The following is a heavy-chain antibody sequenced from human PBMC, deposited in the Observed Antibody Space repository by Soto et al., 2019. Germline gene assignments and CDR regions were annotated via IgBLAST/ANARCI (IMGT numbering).Heavy chain of an antibody. J-gene: IGHJ5*02. Sequence: SETLSLTCTVSGAALSSGGYFYTWVRQPPGKGLERLGYIYYSGGTNYNPSLKSRVTISLDKPKSQFSLRLISVTAAGTAVYYCTREQSDDNYFDPWGQGTLVTVSS. CDR1: GAALSSGGYF. D-gene: IGHD6-19*01. CDR3: TREQSDDNYFDP. CDR2: IYYSGGT. V-gene: IGHV4-61*08.